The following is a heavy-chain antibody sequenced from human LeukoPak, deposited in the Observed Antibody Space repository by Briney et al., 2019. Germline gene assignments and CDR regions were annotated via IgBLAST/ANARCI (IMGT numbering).Heavy chain of an antibody. D-gene: IGHD3-9*01. CDR1: GFTFDDYG. J-gene: IGHJ3*02. Sequence: GGSLRLSCAASGFTFDDYGMSWVRQAPGKGLAWVSGINWNGGSTGYADSVKGRFTISRDNAKNSLYLQMNSLRAEDTALYYCARDGGYDILTGDPRGAFDIWGQGTMVTVSS. V-gene: IGHV3-20*04. CDR2: INWNGGST. CDR3: ARDGGYDILTGDPRGAFDI.